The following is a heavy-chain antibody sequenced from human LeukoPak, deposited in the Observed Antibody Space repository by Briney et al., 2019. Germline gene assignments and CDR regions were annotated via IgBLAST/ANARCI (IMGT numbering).Heavy chain of an antibody. CDR2: ISGSGGST. CDR3: AKVGGRGFDWLLYFDY. CDR1: GFTFSSYA. V-gene: IGHV3-23*01. Sequence: GGSLRLSCAASGFTFSSYAMGWVRQAPGKGLEWVSAISGSGGSTYYADSVKGRFTFSRDNSKNTLYLQMNSLRAEDTAVYYCAKVGGRGFDWLLYFDYWGQGTLVTVSS. J-gene: IGHJ4*02. D-gene: IGHD3-9*01.